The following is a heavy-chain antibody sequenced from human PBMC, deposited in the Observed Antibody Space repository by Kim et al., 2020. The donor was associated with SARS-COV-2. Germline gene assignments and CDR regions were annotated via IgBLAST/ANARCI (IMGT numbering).Heavy chain of an antibody. CDR3: AYGSGSYTPDAFDI. D-gene: IGHD3-10*01. Sequence: TPSLKSRVTISVDTSKNQFSLKLSSVTAADTAVYYCAYGSGSYTPDAFDIWGQGTMVTVSS. V-gene: IGHV4-34*01. J-gene: IGHJ3*02.